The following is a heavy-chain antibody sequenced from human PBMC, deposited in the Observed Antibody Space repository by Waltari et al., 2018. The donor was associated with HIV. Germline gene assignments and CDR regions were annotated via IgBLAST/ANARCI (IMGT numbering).Heavy chain of an antibody. CDR1: GYIFTDKF. CDR2: IKTRSGGI. D-gene: IGHD3-10*01. J-gene: IGHJ2*01. V-gene: IGHV1-2*04. CDR3: AREGMKYFDL. Sequence: QVELVQPEAEVGKPGASVKVSCEAYGYIFTDKFIHWVRQAPGQGLEWMGWIKTRSGGIKVAQKFQGWVTMNMDMSTTTAYMGLRRLTDDDTAIYYCAREGMKYFDLWGRGTLVTVSS.